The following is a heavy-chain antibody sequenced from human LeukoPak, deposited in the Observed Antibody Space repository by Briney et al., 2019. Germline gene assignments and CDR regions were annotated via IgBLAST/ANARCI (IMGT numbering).Heavy chain of an antibody. CDR2: IYYSGST. Sequence: KSSETLSLTCTVSGGSISSSSYYWGWIRQPPGKGLEWIGSIYYSGSTYYNPSLKSRVTISVDTSKNQFSLKLSSVTAADTAVYYCARLRPIVGDTADYWGQGTLVTVSS. J-gene: IGHJ4*02. CDR3: ARLRPIVGDTADY. CDR1: GGSISSSSYY. V-gene: IGHV4-39*01. D-gene: IGHD1-26*01.